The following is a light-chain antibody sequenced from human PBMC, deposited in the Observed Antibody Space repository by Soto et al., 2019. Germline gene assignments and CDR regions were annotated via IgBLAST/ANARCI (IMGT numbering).Light chain of an antibody. CDR2: GAS. CDR3: QQYGSSPYT. CDR1: QSVSSSY. J-gene: IGKJ2*01. Sequence: EIMLTQSPGTLSLSPGERATLSCRASQSVSSSYLAWYQQKPGQAPWLLIYGASSRATGIPDRFSGSGSGTDFTLTIIRLEPEDFAVYYCQQYGSSPYTFGQGTKLEIK. V-gene: IGKV3-20*01.